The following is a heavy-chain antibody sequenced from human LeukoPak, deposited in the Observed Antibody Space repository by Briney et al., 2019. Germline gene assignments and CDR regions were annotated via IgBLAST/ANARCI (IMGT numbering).Heavy chain of an antibody. J-gene: IGHJ4*02. D-gene: IGHD2-21*01. Sequence: GGSLRLSCAASGFTFSSYSMNWVRQAPGKGLEWVSSISSSSSYIYYADSVKGRFTISRDNSRNILYLQMDSLRSEDTAVYYCARDFFPVVDSTWYEIGYWGQGTLVTVSS. CDR2: ISSSSSYI. CDR1: GFTFSSYS. CDR3: ARDFFPVVDSTWYEIGY. V-gene: IGHV3-21*01.